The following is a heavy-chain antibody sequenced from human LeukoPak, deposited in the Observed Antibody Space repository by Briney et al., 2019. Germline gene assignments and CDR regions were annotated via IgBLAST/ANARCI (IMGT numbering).Heavy chain of an antibody. Sequence: PSETLSLTCIVSGGSISGYYWSWIRQSSEMRLEWIAFIHYTGTTNYNPSLESRATVSVDTSKNQFSLQLRSMTAADTAVYYCVRDRRDGYNYVDIWGQGLLVTVSS. V-gene: IGHV4-59*01. CDR1: GGSISGYY. J-gene: IGHJ4*02. CDR2: IHYTGTT. CDR3: VRDRRDGYNYVDI. D-gene: IGHD5-24*01.